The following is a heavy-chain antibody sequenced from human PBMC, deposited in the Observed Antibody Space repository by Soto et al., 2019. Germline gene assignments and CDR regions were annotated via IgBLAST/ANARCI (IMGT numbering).Heavy chain of an antibody. CDR3: AREHSSGWYNWFDP. CDR1: GGSISSYY. CDR2: IYTSGST. D-gene: IGHD6-19*01. Sequence: SETLSLTCTVSGGSISSYYWCWIRQPAGKGLEWIGRIYTSGSTNYNPSLKSRVTMSVDTSKNQFPLKLSSVTAADTAVYYCAREHSSGWYNWFDPWGQGTMVTVSS. J-gene: IGHJ5*02. V-gene: IGHV4-4*07.